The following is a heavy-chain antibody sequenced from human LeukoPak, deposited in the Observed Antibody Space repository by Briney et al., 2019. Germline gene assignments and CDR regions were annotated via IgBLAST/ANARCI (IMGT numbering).Heavy chain of an antibody. Sequence: QPGGSLRLSCAASGFTFSSYAMSWVRQAPGKGLEWVSAVSGSGGSTYYADSVKGRFTISRDNSKNTLYLQMNSLRAEDTAVYYCASHYGSGSYSLRYFDYWGQGTLVTVSS. D-gene: IGHD3-10*01. CDR3: ASHYGSGSYSLRYFDY. CDR2: VSGSGGST. J-gene: IGHJ4*02. V-gene: IGHV3-23*01. CDR1: GFTFSSYA.